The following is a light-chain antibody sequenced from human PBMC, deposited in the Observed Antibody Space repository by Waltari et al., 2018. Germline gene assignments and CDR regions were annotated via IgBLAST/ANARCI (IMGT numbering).Light chain of an antibody. Sequence: ETVMTQSPATLSVSPGERATLSCRASQSVSSNLAWYQQKPGQAPRLLIYGASIRATGIPARFSGSGSETEFTLTISSLQSEDCAVYYCQHYNIWPPLTFGGGTKVEIK. J-gene: IGKJ4*01. CDR3: QHYNIWPPLT. V-gene: IGKV3-15*01. CDR2: GAS. CDR1: QSVSSN.